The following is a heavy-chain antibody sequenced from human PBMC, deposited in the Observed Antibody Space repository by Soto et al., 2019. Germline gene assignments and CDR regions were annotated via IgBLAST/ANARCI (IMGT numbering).Heavy chain of an antibody. CDR2: IYYSGST. J-gene: IGHJ3*02. CDR3: ARRRLGHYDSSAHEAFDI. V-gene: IGHV4-39*01. D-gene: IGHD3-22*01. Sequence: SETLSLTCTVSGGSISSSSYYWGWIRQPPGKGLEWIGSIYYSGSTYYNPSLKSRVTISVDTSKNQFSLKLSSVTAADTAVYYCARRRLGHYDSSAHEAFDIWGQGTMVTVSS. CDR1: GGSISSSSYY.